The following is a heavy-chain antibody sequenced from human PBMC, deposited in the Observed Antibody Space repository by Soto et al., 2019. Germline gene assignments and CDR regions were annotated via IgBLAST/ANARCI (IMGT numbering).Heavy chain of an antibody. Sequence: ASVKVSCKVSGYTLTELSMHWVRQAPGKGLEWMGGFDPEDGETIYAQKFQGRVTMTEDTSTDTAYMELSSLRSEDTAVYYCATADFWSSSAATGPRAKNGAHIYFDYWGQGTLGTVSS. CDR3: ATADFWSSSAATGPRAKNGAHIYFDY. CDR1: GYTLTELS. D-gene: IGHD3-3*01. J-gene: IGHJ4*02. CDR2: FDPEDGET. V-gene: IGHV1-24*01.